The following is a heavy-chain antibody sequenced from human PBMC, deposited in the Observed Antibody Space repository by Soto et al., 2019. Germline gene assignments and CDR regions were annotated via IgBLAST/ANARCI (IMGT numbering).Heavy chain of an antibody. CDR2: NYYTGST. Sequence: SETLSLTCTVFGASVSSGTYYWSWIRQAPGKGLEWVGHNYYTGSTNYNPSLNNRVTISVDTSKNHFSLQLTSVTAADTAVYYCARGAGFSYASTWFDIWGQGTLVTVS. D-gene: IGHD5-18*01. V-gene: IGHV4-61*03. J-gene: IGHJ5*02. CDR1: GASVSSGTYY. CDR3: ARGAGFSYASTWFDI.